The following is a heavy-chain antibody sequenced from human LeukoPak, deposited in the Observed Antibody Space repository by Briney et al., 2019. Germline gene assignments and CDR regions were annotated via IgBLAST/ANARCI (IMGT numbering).Heavy chain of an antibody. D-gene: IGHD6-19*01. CDR3: AKSWARIAVAGTY. CDR2: ISGGGNNT. J-gene: IGHJ4*02. V-gene: IGHV3-23*01. Sequence: PGGSLRLSCAASGFTFSSYAMSWVRQAPGKGLEWVSTISGGGNNTYYADSVKGRFTISRDSSKNTLFLQMNSLRAEDTAIYYCAKSWARIAVAGTYWGQGTLVTVSS. CDR1: GFTFSSYA.